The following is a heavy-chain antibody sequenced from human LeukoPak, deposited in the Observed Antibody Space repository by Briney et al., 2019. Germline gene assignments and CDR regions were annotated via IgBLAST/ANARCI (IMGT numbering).Heavy chain of an antibody. Sequence: GGSLRLSCAASGFTFSSYAMSWVRQAPGKGLEWVSSISSSSSYIYYADSVKGRFTISRDNAKNSLYLQMNSLRAEDTAVYYCARDGKAAAVNWFDPWGQGTLVTVSS. CDR2: ISSSSSYI. V-gene: IGHV3-21*01. J-gene: IGHJ5*02. CDR3: ARDGKAAAVNWFDP. D-gene: IGHD6-13*01. CDR1: GFTFSSYA.